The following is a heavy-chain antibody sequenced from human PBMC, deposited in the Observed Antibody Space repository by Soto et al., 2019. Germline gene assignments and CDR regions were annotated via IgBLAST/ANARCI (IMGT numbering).Heavy chain of an antibody. Sequence: GSLRLSCAASGFTFRSYWMGWVRQVPGKGLEWVANIKQDGSEKNYVDSVKGRFTISRDNAKNSLYLQMNSLRAEDTAVYYCARDIVAGSGWYTYDYWGQG. CDR1: GFTFRSYW. CDR2: IKQDGSEK. D-gene: IGHD6-19*01. J-gene: IGHJ4*02. V-gene: IGHV3-7*01. CDR3: ARDIVAGSGWYTYDY.